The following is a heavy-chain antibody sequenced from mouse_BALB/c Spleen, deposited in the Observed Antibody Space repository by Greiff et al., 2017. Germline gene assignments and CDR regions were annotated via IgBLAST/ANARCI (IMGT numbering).Heavy chain of an antibody. CDR2: INPSTGYT. V-gene: IGHV1-7*01. CDR3: AKSEVAY. Sequence: SGAELVKPGASVKMSCKASGYTFTSYWMHWVKQRPGQGLEWIGYINPSTGYTEYNQKFKDKATLTADKSSSTAYMQLSSLTSEDSAVYYYAKSEVAYWGQGTLVTVSA. J-gene: IGHJ3*01. CDR1: GYTFTSYW.